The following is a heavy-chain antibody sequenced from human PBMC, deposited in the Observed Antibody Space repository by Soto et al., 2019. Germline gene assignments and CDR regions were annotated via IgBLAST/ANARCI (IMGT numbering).Heavy chain of an antibody. D-gene: IGHD3-22*01. CDR1: EFTFSNYA. Sequence: PGGSLRLSCAASEFTFSNYAMSWVRQAPGKGLEWVSAISYGGGTTYYADSVKGRFTISRDNSKNTLYLQMNSLRAEDTAVYYCAKNPGYFYDSTGYQFDYWGQRTLVTVSS. CDR2: ISYGGGTT. J-gene: IGHJ4*02. V-gene: IGHV3-23*01. CDR3: AKNPGYFYDSTGYQFDY.